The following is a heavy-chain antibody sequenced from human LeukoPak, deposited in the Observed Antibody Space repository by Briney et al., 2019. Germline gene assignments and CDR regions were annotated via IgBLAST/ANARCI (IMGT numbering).Heavy chain of an antibody. CDR2: INHSGST. CDR1: GGSFSGYY. CDR3: ARGGYSYGSYFDY. D-gene: IGHD5-18*01. Sequence: SSETLSLTCAVYGGSFSGYYWSWIRQPPGKGLEWIGEINHSGSTNYNPSLKSRVTISVDTSENQFSLKLSSVTAADTAVYYCARGGYSYGSYFDYWGQGTLVTVSS. J-gene: IGHJ4*02. V-gene: IGHV4-34*01.